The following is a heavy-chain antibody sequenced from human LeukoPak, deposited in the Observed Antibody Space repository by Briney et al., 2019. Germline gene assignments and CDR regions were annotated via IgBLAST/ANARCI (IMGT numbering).Heavy chain of an antibody. J-gene: IGHJ4*02. CDR3: AKDPSGLYYYGSIDY. D-gene: IGHD3-10*01. CDR2: ISYDGSNK. CDR1: GFTFSSYA. V-gene: IGHV3-30*04. Sequence: GGSLRLSCAASGFTFSSYAMHWVRQAPGKGLEWVAVISYDGSNKYYADSVKGRFTISRDNSKNTLYLQMNSLRAEDTAVYYCAKDPSGLYYYGSIDYWGQGTLVTVSS.